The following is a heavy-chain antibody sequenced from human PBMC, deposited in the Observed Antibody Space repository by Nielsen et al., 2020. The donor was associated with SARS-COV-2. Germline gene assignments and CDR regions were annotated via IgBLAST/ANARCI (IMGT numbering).Heavy chain of an antibody. Sequence: GESLKISCAASGFTFSNAWMSWVRQAPGKGLEWVCRIQSKTDGGTTYYAAPVKGRFTISRDDSKNTLYLQMNSLKTEDTAVYYCTTDFLSSGLLYYYGMDVWGQGTTVTVSS. J-gene: IGHJ6*02. CDR1: GFTFSNAW. V-gene: IGHV3-15*01. CDR2: IQSKTDGGTT. D-gene: IGHD3-22*01. CDR3: TTDFLSSGLLYYYGMDV.